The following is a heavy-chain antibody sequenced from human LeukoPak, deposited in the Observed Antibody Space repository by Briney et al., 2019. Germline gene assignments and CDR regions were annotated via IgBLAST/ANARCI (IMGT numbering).Heavy chain of an antibody. V-gene: IGHV1-2*02. J-gene: IGHJ5*02. D-gene: IGHD2-2*01. CDR2: INPNSGGT. CDR3: ARVRSYGYCSRTSCHRGWFDP. Sequence: ASVKVSCKASGYTFTGYYMHWVRQAPGQGLEWMGWINPNSGGTNYAQKFQGRVTMTRDTSISTAYMELSRLRSDDTAVYYCARVRSYGYCSRTSCHRGWFDPWGQGTLVTVSS. CDR1: GYTFTGYY.